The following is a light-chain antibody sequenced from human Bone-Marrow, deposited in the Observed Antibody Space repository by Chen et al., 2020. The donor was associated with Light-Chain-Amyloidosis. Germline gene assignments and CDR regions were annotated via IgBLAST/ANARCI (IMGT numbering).Light chain of an antibody. CDR3: QSADSSGTYEVI. Sequence: SYDLTQPPSVPVSPGQTARITCSGDDLPTKYAYWYQQKPGQAPVLVIHRDTERPSGISERFSGSSSGTTATLTIRGVQAEDEADYHCQSADSSGTYEVIFGGGTKLTVL. V-gene: IGLV3-25*03. CDR2: RDT. J-gene: IGLJ2*01. CDR1: DLPTKY.